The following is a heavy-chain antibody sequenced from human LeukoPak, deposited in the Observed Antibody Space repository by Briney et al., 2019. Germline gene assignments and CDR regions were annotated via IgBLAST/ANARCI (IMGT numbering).Heavy chain of an antibody. CDR2: INPSGGST. V-gene: IGHV1-46*01. J-gene: IGHJ4*02. D-gene: IGHD6-19*01. CDR1: GYTFTSCF. Sequence: ASVKVSCKASGYTFTSCFIHWVRRAPGQGLEWMGVINPSGGSTSYAQKFQGRVTMTRDTSTGTVSMELSSLRFEDTAVYYCARGPYSGDWHFDFWGQGTLVTVSS. CDR3: ARGPYSGDWHFDF.